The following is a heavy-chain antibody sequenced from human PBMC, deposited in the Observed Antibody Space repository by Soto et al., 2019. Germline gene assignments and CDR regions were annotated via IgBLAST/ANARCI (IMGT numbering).Heavy chain of an antibody. CDR2: IWYDGSNK. D-gene: IGHD6-13*01. CDR1: GFIFRNYG. J-gene: IGHJ4*02. CDR3: ARDLVAAAGRPLDY. Sequence: GGSLRLSCAASGFIFRNYGLHWVRQAPGKGLEWVAVIWYDGSNKYYADSVKGRFTISRDNSKNTLYLQMNSLRAEDTAVYYCARDLVAAAGRPLDYRGQGTLVT. V-gene: IGHV3-33*01.